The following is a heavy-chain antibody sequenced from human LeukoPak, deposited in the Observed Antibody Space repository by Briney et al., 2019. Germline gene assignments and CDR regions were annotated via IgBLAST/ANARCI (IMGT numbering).Heavy chain of an antibody. Sequence: SQTLFLTCTVSGGSITGGGYSWNWIRQQPGKGLEWIGYIFDSGNTNYDPSLRSRLSISIDTSKNQFYLRLNSVTAADTAVYFCSVWGIWFDPWGPGTLVAVSS. CDR1: GGSITGGGYS. V-gene: IGHV4-31*03. CDR2: IFDSGNT. J-gene: IGHJ5*02. CDR3: SVWGIWFDP. D-gene: IGHD6-19*01.